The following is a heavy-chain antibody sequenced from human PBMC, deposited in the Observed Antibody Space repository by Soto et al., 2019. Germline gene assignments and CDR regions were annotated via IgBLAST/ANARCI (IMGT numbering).Heavy chain of an antibody. CDR1: GFTFSSYG. D-gene: IGHD6-13*01. CDR2: IWYDGSNK. J-gene: IGHJ6*02. CDR3: AREWVPYSSSWFNYYGMDV. Sequence: QVQLVESGGGVVQPGRSLRLSCAASGFTFSSYGMHWVRQAPGKGLEWVAVIWYDGSNKYYADSVKGRFTISRDNSKNTLYLQMNSLRAEDTAVYYCAREWVPYSSSWFNYYGMDVWGQGTTVTVSS. V-gene: IGHV3-33*01.